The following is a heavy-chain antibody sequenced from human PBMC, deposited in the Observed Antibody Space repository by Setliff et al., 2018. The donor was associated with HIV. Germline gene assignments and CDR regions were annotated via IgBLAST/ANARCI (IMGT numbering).Heavy chain of an antibody. V-gene: IGHV4-34*01. Sequence: PSETLSLTCAVYGGSFSGYYWNWIRQPPGKGLEWIGEINHSGSTNYNPSLKSRVTISVDTSKNQFSLKLSSVTAADTAVYYCARGRSSGWMDYWGQGTLVTSPQ. D-gene: IGHD6-19*01. CDR3: ARGRSSGWMDY. CDR1: GGSFSGYY. J-gene: IGHJ4*02. CDR2: INHSGST.